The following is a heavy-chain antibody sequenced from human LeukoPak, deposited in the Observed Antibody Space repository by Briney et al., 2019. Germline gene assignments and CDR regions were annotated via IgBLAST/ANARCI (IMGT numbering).Heavy chain of an antibody. Sequence: PSETLSLTCTVSGGSISSITYYWGWIRQPPGKGLEWVGHMYYRGNTFYNPSLKSRVTSSVDTSKTQFSLRLSSVTAADTAVYYCARGDSGSYYNYYYFYMDVWGKGTTVTISS. J-gene: IGHJ6*03. CDR1: GGSISSITYY. D-gene: IGHD3-10*01. CDR3: ARGDSGSYYNYYYFYMDV. V-gene: IGHV4-39*07. CDR2: MYYRGNT.